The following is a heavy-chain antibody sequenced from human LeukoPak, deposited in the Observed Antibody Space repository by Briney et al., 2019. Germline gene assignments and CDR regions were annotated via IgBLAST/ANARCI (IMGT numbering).Heavy chain of an antibody. CDR1: GFTFDDYA. CDR2: ISWNSGSI. Sequence: GRSLRLSCAASGFTFDDYAMHWVRQAPGKGLEWVSGISWNSGSIGYADSVKGRFTISRDNAKNSLYLQMNSLRAEDTALYYCAKGPRPHYDAGWFDPWGQGTLVTVSS. D-gene: IGHD3-3*01. V-gene: IGHV3-9*01. J-gene: IGHJ5*02. CDR3: AKGPRPHYDAGWFDP.